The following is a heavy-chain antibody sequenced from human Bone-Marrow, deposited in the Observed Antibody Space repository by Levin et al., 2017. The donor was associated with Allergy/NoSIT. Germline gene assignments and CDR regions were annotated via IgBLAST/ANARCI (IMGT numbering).Heavy chain of an antibody. Sequence: GGSLRLSCAASGFDFNSYSMHWVRQAPGKGLEWLSIISYEGSNKYYADSVKGRFTISRDNPKNTVYLQMNSLTAEDTAVYYCAKVGPHSSGWYLFLSFDCWGHGTLVTVSS. CDR2: ISYEGSNK. CDR1: GFDFNSYS. D-gene: IGHD6-19*01. CDR3: AKVGPHSSGWYLFLSFDC. V-gene: IGHV3-30*18. J-gene: IGHJ4*01.